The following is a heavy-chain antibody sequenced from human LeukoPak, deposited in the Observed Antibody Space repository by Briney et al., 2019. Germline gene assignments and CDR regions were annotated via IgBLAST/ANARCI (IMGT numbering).Heavy chain of an antibody. CDR3: ARNNGMDV. J-gene: IGHJ6*02. CDR1: GFTFADYA. V-gene: IGHV3-9*01. Sequence: GGSLRLSCAASGFTFADYAMHWVRQVPGKGLEWVSGITWNSGSIGYADSVKGRFTISRDNAKNSLYLQMNSLRAEDTALYHCARNNGMDVWGQGTTVIVSS. CDR2: ITWNSGSI.